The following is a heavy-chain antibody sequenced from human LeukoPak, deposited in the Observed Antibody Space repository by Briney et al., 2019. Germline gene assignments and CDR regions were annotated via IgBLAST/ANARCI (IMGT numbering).Heavy chain of an antibody. V-gene: IGHV4-39*01. CDR1: GGSISSSSYY. D-gene: IGHD2-2*01. Sequence: SETLSLTCTVSGGSISSSSYYWGWIRQPPGKGLEWIGSIYYSGSTYYNPSLKSRVTISVDTPKNQFSLKLSSVTAADTAVYYCASGGRYCSSTSCYYFDYWGQGTLVTVSS. CDR3: ASGGRYCSSTSCYYFDY. J-gene: IGHJ4*02. CDR2: IYYSGST.